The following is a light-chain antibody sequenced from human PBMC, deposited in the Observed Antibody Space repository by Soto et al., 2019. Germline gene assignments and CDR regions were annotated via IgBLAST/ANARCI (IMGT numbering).Light chain of an antibody. CDR3: QQRSNWPGIT. J-gene: IGKJ5*01. CDR2: DAS. V-gene: IGKV3-11*01. CDR1: QSVSSY. Sequence: EIVLTQSPATLSLSPGERATLSCRASQSVSSYLAWYQQKPGQAPRLLIYDASNRATGIPARFSGSGSGTDLTLTISSLEPEDFSVYYCQQRSNWPGITFGQGTRLEIK.